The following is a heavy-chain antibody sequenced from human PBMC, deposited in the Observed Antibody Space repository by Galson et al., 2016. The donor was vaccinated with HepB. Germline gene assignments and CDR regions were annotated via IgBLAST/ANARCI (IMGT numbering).Heavy chain of an antibody. CDR3: AKGNEESNSGSSWYNWFDP. J-gene: IGHJ5*02. CDR1: GFTFSSHS. D-gene: IGHD6-13*01. CDR2: ISSSSVYI. Sequence: SLRLSCAASGFTFSSHSMNWVRQAPGKGLEWVSCISSSSVYIWYADSVRGRFTISRDNSKNTLYLQMNSLRAEDTAVYYCAKGNEESNSGSSWYNWFDPWGQGTLVTVSS. V-gene: IGHV3-21*04.